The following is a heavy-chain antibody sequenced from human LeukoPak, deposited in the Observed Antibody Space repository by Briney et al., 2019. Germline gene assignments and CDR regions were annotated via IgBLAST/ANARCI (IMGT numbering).Heavy chain of an antibody. V-gene: IGHV3-15*01. D-gene: IGHD3-10*01. CDR2: IKSKTDGGTT. CDR1: GFTFSNAW. CDR3: ARDVWLRFRSASV. J-gene: IGHJ4*02. Sequence: GGSLRLSCVASGFTFSNAWMSWVRQAPGKGLEWVGRIKSKTDGGTTDYAAPVKGRFTISRDDSKNTLYLQMNSLRAEDTAVYYCARDVWLRFRSASVWGQGTLVTVSS.